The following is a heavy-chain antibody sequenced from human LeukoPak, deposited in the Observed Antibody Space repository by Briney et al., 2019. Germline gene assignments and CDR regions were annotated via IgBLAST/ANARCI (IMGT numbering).Heavy chain of an antibody. Sequence: TGGSLRLSCAASGFTFSSYSMNWVRQAPGKGLEWVSYISSSSSTIYYADSVKGRFTISRDNAKNSLYLQMNSLRDEDTAVYYCARDPGGYCSGGSCVYWGQGTLVTVSS. J-gene: IGHJ4*02. CDR1: GFTFSSYS. CDR3: ARDPGGYCSGGSCVY. CDR2: ISSSSSTI. D-gene: IGHD2-15*01. V-gene: IGHV3-48*02.